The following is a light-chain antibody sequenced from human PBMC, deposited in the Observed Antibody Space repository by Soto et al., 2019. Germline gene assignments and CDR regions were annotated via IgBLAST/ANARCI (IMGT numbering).Light chain of an antibody. V-gene: IGKV3-11*01. CDR2: DAS. CDR1: QSVSSY. J-gene: IGKJ4*01. CDR3: QQRSNWPPLT. Sequence: EIVLTQSPATLSLSPGERATLSCRASQSVSSYLAWYQQKPGQAPRLLIYDASNRATGIPPRFSGSGSGTDFTLTISSLEPEDFAVYYGQQRSNWPPLTFGGGTKVEIK.